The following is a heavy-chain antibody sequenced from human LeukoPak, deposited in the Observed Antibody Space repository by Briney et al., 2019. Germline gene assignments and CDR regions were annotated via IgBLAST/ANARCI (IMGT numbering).Heavy chain of an antibody. D-gene: IGHD1-26*01. CDR2: ICTSGIN. V-gene: IGHV4-61*02. CDR3: ARQYSHSGVDAFDI. J-gene: IGHJ3*02. Sequence: PSDPLSLPCTVSGGSISSDSYYWSWVWQPAGKGLVWIGRICTSGINMQSPSLKGRVTISVDTSKNQFSLRLNSATAADTAVYYCARQYSHSGVDAFDIWGQGRMVTVSS. CDR1: GGSISSDSYY.